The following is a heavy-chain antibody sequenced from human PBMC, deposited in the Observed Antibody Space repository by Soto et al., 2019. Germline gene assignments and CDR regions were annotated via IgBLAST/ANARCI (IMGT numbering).Heavy chain of an antibody. Sequence: LQTMSDDCFVWGDCITCHQWSWIRQFPGQGLEWIAYTSYNPSLQSRVTISLDTSKNQLSIKLTSMTAADTAVYYCARDMHAGFTHYFDPWGQGTLVTVSS. D-gene: IGHD1-26*01. CDR1: GDCITCHQ. J-gene: IGHJ5*02. CDR2: TSYN. V-gene: IGHV4-59*11. CDR3: ARDMHAGFTHYFDP.